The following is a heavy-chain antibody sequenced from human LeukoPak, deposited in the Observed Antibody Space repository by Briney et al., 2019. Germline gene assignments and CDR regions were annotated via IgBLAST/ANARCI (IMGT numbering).Heavy chain of an antibody. V-gene: IGHV4-30-4*01. CDR1: GGSISSYY. CDR2: IYYSGST. CDR3: ARTHPTDDYYGMDV. Sequence: KPSETLSLTCTVSGGSISSYYWSWIRQPPGKGLEWIGYIYYSGSTYYNPSLKSRVTISVDTSKNQFSLKLSSVTAADTAVYYCARTHPTDDYYGMDVWGQGTTVTVSS. J-gene: IGHJ6*02.